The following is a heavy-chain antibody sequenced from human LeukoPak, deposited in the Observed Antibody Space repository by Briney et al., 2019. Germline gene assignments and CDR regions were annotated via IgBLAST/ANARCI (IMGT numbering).Heavy chain of an antibody. V-gene: IGHV3-53*01. CDR2: IYGGYRT. Sequence: PGGSLRLSCAASGFVVSSNYMGWVRQAPGKGLEWVSVIYGGYRTYYADSVRGRFTISRDDSKNSFYLQVSSLRDEDTAVYFCASASPSSTGHVDYWGQGTLVTVSA. D-gene: IGHD3-9*01. CDR3: ASASPSSTGHVDY. J-gene: IGHJ4*02. CDR1: GFVVSSNY.